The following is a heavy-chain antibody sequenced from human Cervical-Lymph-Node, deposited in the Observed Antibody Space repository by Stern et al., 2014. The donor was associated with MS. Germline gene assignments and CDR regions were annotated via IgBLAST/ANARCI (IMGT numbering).Heavy chain of an antibody. CDR1: GFPFSTYT. Sequence: VQLVESGGGVVQPGTSLRLSCAASGFPFSTYTMHWFRQAPGTGLEWVSVFTRDNDRYYADSVKGRFTISRDNSKSTVYLQMSSLRVEDTAVYYCVRDWPSNFDYWGQGTLVTVSS. CDR3: VRDWPSNFDY. J-gene: IGHJ4*02. CDR2: FTRDNDR. V-gene: IGHV3-30*14.